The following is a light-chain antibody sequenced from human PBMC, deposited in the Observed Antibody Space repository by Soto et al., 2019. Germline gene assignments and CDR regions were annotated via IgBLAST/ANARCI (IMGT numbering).Light chain of an antibody. J-gene: IGKJ1*01. CDR2: DAS. V-gene: IGKV3-11*01. Sequence: EVVLTQSPATLSLSPGESATLSCRASQSVSSYLAWYQQKPGQGPRLLIYDASNRATGVSARFSGSGSGTDFTLTISSLATEDFAVYYCHQRSSWPRGSFGQGTK. CDR3: HQRSSWPRGS. CDR1: QSVSSY.